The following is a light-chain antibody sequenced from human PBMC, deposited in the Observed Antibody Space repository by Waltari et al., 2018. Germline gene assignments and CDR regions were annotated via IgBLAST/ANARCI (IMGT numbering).Light chain of an antibody. CDR3: LQYNNWPPWT. V-gene: IGKV3-15*01. Sequence: EVVMTQSPATLAVSPGERATLSCRASQSVSSSLAWYQQKPGQTPRLLIYGASTRATGIPVRVSGSGSGTEFTLTISSLQSEDFAVYYCLQYNNWPPWTFGQGTKVEIK. CDR2: GAS. CDR1: QSVSSS. J-gene: IGKJ1*01.